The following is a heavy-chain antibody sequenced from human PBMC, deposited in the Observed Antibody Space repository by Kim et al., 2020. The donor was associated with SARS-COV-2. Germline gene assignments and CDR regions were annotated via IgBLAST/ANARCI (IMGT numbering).Heavy chain of an antibody. CDR2: IYYSGST. CDR1: GGSISSYY. Sequence: SETLSLTCTVSGGSISSYYWSWIRQPPGKGLEWIGYIYYSGSTNYNPSLKSRVTISVDTSKNQFSLKLSSVTAADTAVYYCARDQFATVTSHDAFDIWGQGTMVTVSS. CDR3: ARDQFATVTSHDAFDI. V-gene: IGHV4-59*13. D-gene: IGHD4-4*01. J-gene: IGHJ3*02.